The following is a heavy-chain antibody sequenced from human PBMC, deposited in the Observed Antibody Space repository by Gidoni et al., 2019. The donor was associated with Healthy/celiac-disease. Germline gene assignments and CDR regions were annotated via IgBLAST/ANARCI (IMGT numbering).Heavy chain of an antibody. CDR3: ARDSLPYDFWSGFNWFDP. D-gene: IGHD3-3*01. CDR1: GDRVSSNSAA. Sequence: QVQLQQSGPGLVKPSQTLSLTCAISGDRVSSNSAAWNWIRQSPSRGLEWLGRTYYRSKWYNDYAVSVKSRITINPDTSKNQFSLQLNSVTPEDTAVYYCARDSLPYDFWSGFNWFDPWGQGTLVTVSS. CDR2: TYYRSKWYN. V-gene: IGHV6-1*01. J-gene: IGHJ5*02.